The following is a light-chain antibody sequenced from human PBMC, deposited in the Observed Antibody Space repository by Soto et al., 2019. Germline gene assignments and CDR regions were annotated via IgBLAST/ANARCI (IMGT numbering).Light chain of an antibody. V-gene: IGLV2-14*01. CDR2: EVS. Sequence: QSALTQPASVAASPGQSITISCTGTSSDIGGYKFVSWYQHHPGRAPKVVIYEVSNRPSGVSHRFSGSKSGNTASLTISGLQAEDEAHYYCSSYTNTTTLVLFGGGTKLTVL. CDR1: SSDIGGYKF. J-gene: IGLJ2*01. CDR3: SSYTNTTTLVL.